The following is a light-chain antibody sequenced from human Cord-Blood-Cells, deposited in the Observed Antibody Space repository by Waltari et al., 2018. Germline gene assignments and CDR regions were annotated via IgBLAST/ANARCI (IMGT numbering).Light chain of an antibody. CDR1: KLGDKY. J-gene: IGLJ1*01. V-gene: IGLV3-1*01. CDR3: QAWDSSTYV. CDR2: QDS. Sequence: SYELTQPPSVSVSPGQTASITCSGDKLGDKYACWYQQKPGQSPLLVIYQDSKLPSGIPERFSGSNSGNTATLTISGTQAMDEADYYCQAWDSSTYVFGTGTKVTVL.